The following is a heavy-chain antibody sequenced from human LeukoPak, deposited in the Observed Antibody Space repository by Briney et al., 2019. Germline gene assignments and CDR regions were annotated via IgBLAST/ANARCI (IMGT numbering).Heavy chain of an antibody. CDR1: GFTFDDYT. J-gene: IGHJ4*02. CDR2: ISWDGGST. CDR3: ATFDY. V-gene: IGHV3-43*01. Sequence: AGGSLRLSCAASGFTFDDYTMHWVRQAPGKGLEWVSLISWDGGSTYYADSVKGRFTISRDNSKNSLYLQMNSLRTEDTALYYCATFDYWAREPWSPSPQ.